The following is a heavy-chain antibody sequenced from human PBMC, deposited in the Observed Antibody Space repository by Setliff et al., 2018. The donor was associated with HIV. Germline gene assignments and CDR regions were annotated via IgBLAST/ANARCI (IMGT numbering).Heavy chain of an antibody. D-gene: IGHD5-12*01. CDR3: VRRAGYTTIYYREDYDYIDV. CDR2: TDVNGAT. J-gene: IGHJ6*03. CDR1: GFLFQNYD. V-gene: IGHV3-13*01. Sequence: PGGSLRLSCAASGFLFQNYDMHWVRQPAGEGLEWISGTDVNGATFYADSVHGRCSISRDNDRNSLYLHLNNLRAGDTAVYYCVRRAGYTTIYYREDYDYIDVWGKGTTVTVSS.